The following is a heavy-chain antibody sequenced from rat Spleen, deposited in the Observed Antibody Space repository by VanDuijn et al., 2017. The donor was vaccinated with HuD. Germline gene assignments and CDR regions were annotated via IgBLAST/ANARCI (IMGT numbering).Heavy chain of an antibody. J-gene: IGHJ2*01. CDR1: GFTFSSFA. V-gene: IGHV5-29*01. CDR3: TTWDYYDNRFDY. CDR2: ITSGGSNT. D-gene: IGHD1-6*01. Sequence: VQLVETGGGLVQPGESLKLSCVASGFTFSSFAMAWVRQAPKKGLEWVATITSGGSNTYYPDSVKGRFTISRDNDKSTLHLQMDSLRSEDTATYYCTTWDYYDNRFDYWGQGVMVTVSS.